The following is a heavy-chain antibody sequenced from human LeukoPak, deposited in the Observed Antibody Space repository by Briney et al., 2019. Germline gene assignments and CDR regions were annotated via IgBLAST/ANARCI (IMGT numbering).Heavy chain of an antibody. CDR2: ISGSGGST. V-gene: IGHV3-23*01. CDR1: GFTFSTYA. Sequence: GGSLRLSCAASGFTFSTYAMSWVRQAPGKGLEWVSGISGSGGSTYYADSVKGRFTISRDNSKKTLYLQMGSLRGDGTAVYHCAIEGGGGNYRYAFDNWGQGTMVTVSS. D-gene: IGHD1-26*01. J-gene: IGHJ3*02. CDR3: AIEGGGGNYRYAFDN.